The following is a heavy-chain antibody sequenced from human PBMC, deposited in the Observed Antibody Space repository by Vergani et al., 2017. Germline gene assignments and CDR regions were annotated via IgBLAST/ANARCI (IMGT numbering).Heavy chain of an antibody. J-gene: IGHJ5*02. CDR3: ARDLGIAVAGTSGWFDP. CDR1: GYTFTSYG. Sequence: QVQLVQSGAEVKKPGASVKVSCKASGYTFTSYGIRWVRQAPGQGLEWMGWISAYNGNTNYAQKLQGRATMTTDTSTSTAYMELRSLRSDDTAVYYCARDLGIAVAGTSGWFDPWGQGTLVTVSS. V-gene: IGHV1-18*01. CDR2: ISAYNGNT. D-gene: IGHD6-19*01.